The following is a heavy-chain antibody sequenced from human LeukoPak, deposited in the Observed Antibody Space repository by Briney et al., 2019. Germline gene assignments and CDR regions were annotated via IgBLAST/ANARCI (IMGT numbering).Heavy chain of an antibody. D-gene: IGHD1-26*01. CDR1: GFTFKDYG. J-gene: IGHJ6*02. V-gene: IGHV3-9*01. Sequence: PGGSLRLSSAATGFTFKDYGMHWVRQPPGKGLEWVSSINWNGGGTDYADSVKGRLTISRDNAKNSLYLQLSSLRPEDTALYYCAKHMRATNTYSFFGLDVWGQGTTVTVSS. CDR3: AKHMRATNTYSFFGLDV. CDR2: INWNGGGT.